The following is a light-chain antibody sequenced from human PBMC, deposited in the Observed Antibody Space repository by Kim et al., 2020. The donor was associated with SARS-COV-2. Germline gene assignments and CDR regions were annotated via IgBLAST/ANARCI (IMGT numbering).Light chain of an antibody. CDR1: SLRSYY. CDR3: NSRDSNDNVG. Sequence: SSELTQDPAVSVALGQTVRITCQGDSLRSYYATCYQQKPGQAPIVVIYGKNNRPSGIPDRFSGSSSGNTASLTITGTQAGDEADYYCNSRDSNDNVGFGG. J-gene: IGLJ2*01. CDR2: GKN. V-gene: IGLV3-19*01.